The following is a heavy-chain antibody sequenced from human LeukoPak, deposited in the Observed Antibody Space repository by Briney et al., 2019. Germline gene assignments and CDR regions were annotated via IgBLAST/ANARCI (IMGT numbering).Heavy chain of an antibody. CDR3: ARHKSGHIYGD. CDR2: ITPADSDT. V-gene: IGHV5-51*01. Sequence: GESLKLYRQGPGYNFATDLLGWVGQMPGKGLEWVGIITPADSDTRYSPSFQGQVIISSDTSITTARLQWSSLKASDTAMYNVARHKSGHIYGDWGQGTLVTVSS. J-gene: IGHJ4*02. CDR1: GYNFATDL. D-gene: IGHD5-18*01.